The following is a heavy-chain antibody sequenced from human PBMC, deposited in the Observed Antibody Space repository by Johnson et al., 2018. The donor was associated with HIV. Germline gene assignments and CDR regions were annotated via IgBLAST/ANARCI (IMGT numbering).Heavy chain of an antibody. CDR2: ISSGGSYN. Sequence: QVQLVESGGGVVQPGRSLRLSCAASGFTFTSYAMHWVRQAPGKGLEWVSIISSGGSYNYYAAYVKGRFTISSDNSQNTLYLQMNSLRAEDTAVYYCIQMDAFDIWGQGTMVTVSS. V-gene: IGHV3-30*04. CDR1: GFTFTSYA. CDR3: IQMDAFDI. J-gene: IGHJ3*02. D-gene: IGHD5-18*01.